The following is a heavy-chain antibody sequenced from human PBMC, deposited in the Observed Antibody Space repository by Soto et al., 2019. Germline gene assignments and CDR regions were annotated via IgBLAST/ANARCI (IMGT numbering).Heavy chain of an antibody. V-gene: IGHV1-69*06. Sequence: QVQLVQSGTEVKKPGSSVKVSCQASGANFNNYAINWVRQAPGQGLEWMGGLVPIFLTANYAQKFQGRVTITADRSTSTAYMELSSLISEDTDVYYCTRGLGYSASWGQGTLVTVSS. D-gene: IGHD7-27*01. CDR1: GANFNNYA. CDR3: TRGLGYSAS. CDR2: LVPIFLTA. J-gene: IGHJ4*02.